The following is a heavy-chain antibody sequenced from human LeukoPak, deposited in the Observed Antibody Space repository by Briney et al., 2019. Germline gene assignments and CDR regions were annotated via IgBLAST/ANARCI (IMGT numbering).Heavy chain of an antibody. J-gene: IGHJ5*02. CDR1: GGSISSGDYS. CDR3: ARVGSDWNDVRYNWFDP. V-gene: IGHV4-30-2*01. Sequence: SETLSLTCAVSGGSISSGDYSWSWIRQPPGKGLEWIVYIFESGSTYYNPSLKSRVTISVDRSKNQFSLKLSSVTAADTAVYYCARVGSDWNDVRYNWFDPWGQGTLVTVSS. CDR2: IFESGST. D-gene: IGHD1-1*01.